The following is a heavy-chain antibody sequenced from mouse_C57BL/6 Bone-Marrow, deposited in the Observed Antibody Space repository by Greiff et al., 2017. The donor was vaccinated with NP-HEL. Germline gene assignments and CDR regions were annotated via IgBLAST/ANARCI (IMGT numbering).Heavy chain of an antibody. CDR2: IDPEDGET. V-gene: IGHV14-2*01. CDR3: ARPGYYWYFDV. D-gene: IGHD2-2*01. CDR1: GFNIKDYY. J-gene: IGHJ1*03. Sequence: EVQLQQSGAELVKPGASVKLSCTASGFNIKDYYMHWVKQRTEQGLEWIGRIDPEDGETKYVPKFQGKATITADPSSNTAYLQLSSLTSEDTAVYYCARPGYYWYFDVWGTGTTVTVSS.